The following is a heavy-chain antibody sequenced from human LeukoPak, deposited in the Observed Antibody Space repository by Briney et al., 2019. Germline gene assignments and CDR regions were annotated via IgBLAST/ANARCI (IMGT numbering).Heavy chain of an antibody. D-gene: IGHD5-12*01. V-gene: IGHV3-73*01. CDR2: IRSKANSYAT. Sequence: GGSLRLSCAASGFTFSGSAMHWVRQASGKGLEWVGRIRSKANSYATAYAASVKGRFTISRDDSKNTAYLQMNSLKTEDTAVYYCATLVATTQFDYWGQGTLVTVSS. CDR3: ATLVATTQFDY. CDR1: GFTFSGSA. J-gene: IGHJ4*02.